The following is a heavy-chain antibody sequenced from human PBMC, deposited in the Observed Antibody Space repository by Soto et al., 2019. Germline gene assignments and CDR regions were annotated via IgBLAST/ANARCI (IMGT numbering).Heavy chain of an antibody. J-gene: IGHJ2*01. CDR1: GYTFTGYY. CDR2: INPNSGGT. CDR3: AGGSLAGTTSDSGLDL. V-gene: IGHV1-2*04. Sequence: GASVKVSCKASGYTFTGYYMHWVRQAPGQGLEWMGWINPNSGGTNYAQKFQGWVTMTRDTSISTAYMELSRLRSDDTAVYYCAGGSLAGTTSDSGLDLWGRGTLVTVSS. D-gene: IGHD1-1*01.